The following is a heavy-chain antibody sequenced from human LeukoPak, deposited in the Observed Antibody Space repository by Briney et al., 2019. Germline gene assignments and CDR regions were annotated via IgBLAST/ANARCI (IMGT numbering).Heavy chain of an antibody. J-gene: IGHJ4*02. CDR1: GGSISSSSYY. CDR2: IYYSGST. CDR3: ARIVYDSSGYFDY. V-gene: IGHV4-39*07. D-gene: IGHD3-22*01. Sequence: SETLSLTCTVSGGSISSSSYYWGWIRQPPGKGLEWIGSIYYSGSTYYNPSLKSRVTISVDTSKNQFSLKLSSVTAADTAVYYCARIVYDSSGYFDYWGRGTLVTVSS.